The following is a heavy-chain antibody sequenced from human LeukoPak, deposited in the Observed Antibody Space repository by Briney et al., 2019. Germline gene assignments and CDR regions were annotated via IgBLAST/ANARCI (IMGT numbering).Heavy chain of an antibody. V-gene: IGHV3-21*01. CDR2: ISSSSYI. Sequence: GGSLRLSCAASGFTFSSYSMNWVRQAPGKGLEWVSSISSSSYIYYADSVKGRFTISRDNAKNSLYLQMNSLRAEDTAVYYCARWGGYSYGWGEFSHYYMDVWGKGTTVTVSS. D-gene: IGHD5-18*01. J-gene: IGHJ6*03. CDR1: GFTFSSYS. CDR3: ARWGGYSYGWGEFSHYYMDV.